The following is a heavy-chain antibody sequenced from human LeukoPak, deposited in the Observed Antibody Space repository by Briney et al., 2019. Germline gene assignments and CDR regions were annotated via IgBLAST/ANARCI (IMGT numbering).Heavy chain of an antibody. J-gene: IGHJ4*02. CDR2: IIPIFGTA. Sequence: SVKVSCKASGGTFSSYAISWVRQAPGQGLEWMGGIIPIFGTANYAQKFQGRVTITADGSTSTAYMELSSLRSEDTAVYYCARIGMATTRGYYWGQGTLVTVSS. CDR1: GGTFSSYA. D-gene: IGHD5-24*01. V-gene: IGHV1-69*13. CDR3: ARIGMATTRGYY.